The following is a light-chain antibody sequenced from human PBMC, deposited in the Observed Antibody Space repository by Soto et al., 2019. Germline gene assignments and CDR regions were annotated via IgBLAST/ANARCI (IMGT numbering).Light chain of an antibody. CDR1: SSDVGGYNY. CDR3: SSYTSSSTLVV. J-gene: IGLJ2*01. CDR2: DVS. Sequence: QSVLTQPASVSGSPGQSITISCTGTSSDVGGYNYVSWYQQHPGKAPKLMIYDVSNRPSGVANRFSGSKSGNTASLTISGLQAEDEADYDCSSYTSSSTLVVFGAGTKHTVL. V-gene: IGLV2-14*01.